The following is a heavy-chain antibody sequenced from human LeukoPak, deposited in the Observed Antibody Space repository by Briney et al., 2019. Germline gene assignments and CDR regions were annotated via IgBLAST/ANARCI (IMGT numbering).Heavy chain of an antibody. J-gene: IGHJ4*02. D-gene: IGHD6-19*01. CDR3: ARGQSEAGIPTFDY. CDR1: GFTFSRST. Sequence: PGGSLRLSCAVSGFTFSRSTMNWVRQAPGKGLEWVSVIYSGGNAYYADSVKGRFTISRDNSKNTLYLQMSTLRAEDSAVYYCARGQSEAGIPTFDYWGQGTLVTVSS. CDR2: IYSGGNA. V-gene: IGHV3-66*01.